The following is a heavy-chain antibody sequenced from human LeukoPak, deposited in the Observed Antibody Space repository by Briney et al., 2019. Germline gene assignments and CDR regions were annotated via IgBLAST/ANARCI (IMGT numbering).Heavy chain of an antibody. CDR3: ARLSQTYYYDSSGYSPFDY. CDR2: IYYSGST. D-gene: IGHD3-22*01. J-gene: IGHJ4*02. CDR1: GGSISSYY. Sequence: PSETLSLTCTVSGGSISSYYWSWIRQPPGKGLEGIGYIYYSGSTNYNPSLKSRVTISVDPSKNQFSLKLSSVTAADTAVYYCARLSQTYYYDSSGYSPFDYWGQGTLVTVSS. V-gene: IGHV4-59*08.